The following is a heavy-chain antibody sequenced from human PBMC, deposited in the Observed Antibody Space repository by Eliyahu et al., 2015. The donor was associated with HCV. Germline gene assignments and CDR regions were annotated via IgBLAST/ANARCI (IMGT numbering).Heavy chain of an antibody. CDR3: ARDPGGSFWSGYYDNGGFDY. J-gene: IGHJ4*02. D-gene: IGHD3-3*01. CDR1: GYTFTNYY. CDR2: INPSGGST. Sequence: QVQLVQSGAEVKKPGASVKVSGKASGYTFTNYYMHWVRQAPGQGLEWMGIINPSGGSTSNAQKFQGRVTMTRDTSTSTVYMELSSLRSEDTAVYYCARDPGGSFWSGYYDNGGFDYWGQGTLVTVSS. V-gene: IGHV1-46*01.